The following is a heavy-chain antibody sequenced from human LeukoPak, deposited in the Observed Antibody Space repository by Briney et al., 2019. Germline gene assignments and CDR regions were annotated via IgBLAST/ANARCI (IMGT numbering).Heavy chain of an antibody. CDR3: ARLVAGSVFDY. CDR2: VYHSGST. V-gene: IGHV4-38-2*01. CDR1: GDSISTNYY. Sequence: SETLSLTCAVSGDSISTNYYWGWIRQPPGKGLEWIGSVYHSGSTFYNPSLKSRVTISLDMSKNQFTLKLTSVTAAGTAVYYCARLVAGSVFDYWGQGTLVTVSS. D-gene: IGHD6-19*01. J-gene: IGHJ4*02.